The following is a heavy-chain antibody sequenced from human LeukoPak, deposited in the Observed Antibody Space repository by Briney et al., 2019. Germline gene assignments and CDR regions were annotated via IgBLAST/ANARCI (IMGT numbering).Heavy chain of an antibody. CDR1: GFTFSNYA. CDR2: ISGSGGST. Sequence: GGSLRLSCAASGFTFSNYAMGWVRQSPGKGLEWVSTISGSGGSTYYADPVKGRFTVSRDNSKNTLYLQMNSLRAEDTAVYYCAKDLSSSPEFYFDYWGQGTLVTVSS. D-gene: IGHD6-19*01. J-gene: IGHJ4*02. CDR3: AKDLSSSPEFYFDY. V-gene: IGHV3-23*01.